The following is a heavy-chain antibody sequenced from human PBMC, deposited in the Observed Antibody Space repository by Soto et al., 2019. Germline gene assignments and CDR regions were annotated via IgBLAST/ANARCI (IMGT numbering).Heavy chain of an antibody. Sequence: GGSLRLSCAASGITFSNAWMNWVRQAPGKGLEYIGRIRSKTDGGTTEYAAPVEGRFTISRDDSKNTLYLQMGGLKTEDTAVHYCTTTRPGTNVFDNWGQGTLVTVSS. CDR3: TTTRPGTNVFDN. V-gene: IGHV3-15*01. D-gene: IGHD6-13*01. CDR1: GITFSNAW. J-gene: IGHJ3*02. CDR2: IRSKTDGGTT.